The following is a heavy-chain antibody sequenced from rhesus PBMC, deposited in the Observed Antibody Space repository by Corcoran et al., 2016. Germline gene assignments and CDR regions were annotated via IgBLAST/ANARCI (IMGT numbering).Heavy chain of an antibody. Sequence: QVQLQESGPGLVKPSETLPPTCAGSGASIRSNFCSWVRQAPGKGLGWVGRIYGSGGSTDYNPSLKSRVTISIDTSKNQFYLKLRSVTAADTAVYFCVGRQNYYDSAYFRNRFDVWGAGIMVTVTS. D-gene: IGHD3-28*01. J-gene: IGHJ5-1*01. CDR3: VGRQNYYDSAYFRNRFDV. CDR1: GASIRSNF. CDR2: IYGSGGST. V-gene: IGHV4S2*01.